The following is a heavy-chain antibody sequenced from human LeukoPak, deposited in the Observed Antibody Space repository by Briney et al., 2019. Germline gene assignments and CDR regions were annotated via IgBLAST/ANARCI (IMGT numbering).Heavy chain of an antibody. CDR2: MNPNSGNT. V-gene: IGHV1-8*01. J-gene: IGHJ3*02. CDR3: ARVGISGSYYGDAFDI. Sequence: ASVKVSCKASGYTFTSYDINWVRQATGQGLEWMGWMNPNSGNTGYAQKFQGRVTMTRNTSISTAYMELSSLRAEDTAVYYCARVGISGSYYGDAFDIWGQGTMVTVSS. CDR1: GYTFTSYD. D-gene: IGHD1-26*01.